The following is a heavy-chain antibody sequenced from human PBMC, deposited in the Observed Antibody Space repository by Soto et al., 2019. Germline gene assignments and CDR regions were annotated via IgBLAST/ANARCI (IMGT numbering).Heavy chain of an antibody. CDR3: ARAHEVAWFDS. CDR2: ITNRGTHT. J-gene: IGHJ5*01. CDR1: GCCFSSYT. D-gene: IGHD2-15*01. Sequence: KPGGSLRLSCTASGCCFSSYTMNWVRQAPGKGLQWVASITNRGTHTYSADSVKGRFTISRDNDKNSLYLQMNNLRAEDTATYYCARAHEVAWFDSWGLGTLVTVSS. V-gene: IGHV3-21*06.